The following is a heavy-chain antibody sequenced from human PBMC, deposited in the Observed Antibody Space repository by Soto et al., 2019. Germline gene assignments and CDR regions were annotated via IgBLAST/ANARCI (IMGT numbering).Heavy chain of an antibody. V-gene: IGHV4-4*02. D-gene: IGHD1-7*01. Sequence: KTSETLSLTCAVSGGSITDSNWWSWVRQFPGKGLEWIGEAHHSGTIDYSPSLKSRATISIDKSKNQFSLTLTSATAADTAVYYCARHGVGSWNYAYWGQGTPVTVSS. CDR2: AHHSGTI. CDR3: ARHGVGSWNYAY. CDR1: GGSITDSNW. J-gene: IGHJ4*02.